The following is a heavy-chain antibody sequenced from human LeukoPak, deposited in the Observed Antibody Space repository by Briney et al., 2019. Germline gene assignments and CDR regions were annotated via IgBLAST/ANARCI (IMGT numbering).Heavy chain of an antibody. CDR3: ATGKYSGYYDY. V-gene: IGHV4-39*01. CDR1: GGSIGTITYY. J-gene: IGHJ4*02. D-gene: IGHD5-12*01. Sequence: SETLSLTCTVSGGSIGTITYYGGWVRQPPGKGLEWIGSMYYGGTTYYNPSLKSRVTLSVDTSKNQFPLRLSSVTAADSAVYFCATGKYSGYYDYWGQGTLVTVSS. CDR2: MYYGGTT.